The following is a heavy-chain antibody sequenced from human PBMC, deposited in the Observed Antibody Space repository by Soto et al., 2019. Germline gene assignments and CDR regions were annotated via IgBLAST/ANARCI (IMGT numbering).Heavy chain of an antibody. D-gene: IGHD3-3*01. J-gene: IGHJ5*02. CDR1: GGTFSSYT. CDR3: AGSYYGDWFDP. CDR2: IIPILGIA. V-gene: IGHV1-69*02. Sequence: QVQLVQSGAEVKKPGSSVKVSCTASGGTFSSYTISWVRQAPGQGLEWMGRIIPILGIANYAQKFQGRVTITADKSTSTAYMELSSLRPEDTAVYYWAGSYYGDWFDPWGQGTLVTVSS.